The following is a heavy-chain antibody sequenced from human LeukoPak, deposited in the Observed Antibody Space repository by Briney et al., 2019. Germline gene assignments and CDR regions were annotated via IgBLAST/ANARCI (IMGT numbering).Heavy chain of an antibody. CDR2: IYYSGST. V-gene: IGHV4-39*01. CDR1: GGSLSSSSND. Sequence: SSETLSLTCTVSGGSLSSSSNDCGWIRQPPGKGLEWVGSIYYSGSTYYNPSLKSRVTISVDTSKNQFSLKLSSVTAADTAVYYCARHLGSGGLDAFDIWGQGTMVTVSS. J-gene: IGHJ3*02. CDR3: ARHLGSGGLDAFDI. D-gene: IGHD3-10*01.